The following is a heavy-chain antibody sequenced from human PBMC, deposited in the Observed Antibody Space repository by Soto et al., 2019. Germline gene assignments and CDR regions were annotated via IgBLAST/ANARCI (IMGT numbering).Heavy chain of an antibody. CDR3: AKDITYCGGDCSGPVDY. D-gene: IGHD2-21*02. J-gene: IGHJ4*02. CDR2: ISGSGGST. CDR1: GFTFSSYA. Sequence: GSLRLSCAASGFTFSSYAMSWVRQAPGKGLEWVSVISGSGGSTYYADSVKGRFTISRDNSKNTLFLQMDSLRAEDTAVYYCAKDITYCGGDCSGPVDYWGQGTLVTVSS. V-gene: IGHV3-23*01.